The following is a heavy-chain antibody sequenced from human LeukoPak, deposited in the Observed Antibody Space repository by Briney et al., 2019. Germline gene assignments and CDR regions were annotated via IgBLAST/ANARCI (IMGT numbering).Heavy chain of an antibody. J-gene: IGHJ6*03. D-gene: IGHD6-6*01. CDR3: TRQRQQVIAARDFHFSYYYTDV. CDR1: GFTFSGST. Sequence: GGSLRLSCAASGFTFSGSTIQWVRQASGKGLEWVGRIRSKANNYATAYAASVKGRFTVSRDDSKNTAYLQMISLKTEDTAMYYCTRQRQQVIAARDFHFSYYYTDVWGKGTTVTVSS. V-gene: IGHV3-73*01. CDR2: IRSKANNYAT.